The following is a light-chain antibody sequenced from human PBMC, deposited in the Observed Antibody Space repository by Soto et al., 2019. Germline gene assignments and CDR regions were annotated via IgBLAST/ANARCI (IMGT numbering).Light chain of an antibody. CDR1: SRDVALYNH. V-gene: IGLV2-23*01. CDR2: EHN. J-gene: IGLJ2*01. Sequence: QSALTQPASVSGSPGQSITISCTGTSRDVALYNHVSWYQHHPDKAPQLIIYEHNKRPPGVSSRFSASTSGVTASLTISGLQADDEADYHCSSYAGTDDFIIFGGGTKVTVL. CDR3: SSYAGTDDFII.